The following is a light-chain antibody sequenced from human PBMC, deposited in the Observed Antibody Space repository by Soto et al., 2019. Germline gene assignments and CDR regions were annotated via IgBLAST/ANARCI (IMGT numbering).Light chain of an antibody. CDR3: QQYKNWPL. CDR1: QSVRSH. V-gene: IGKV3-15*01. Sequence: IVMTQSPATLSVSPGGGVTLSCRASQSVRSHLAWYQQKPSQPPRLLIYGASTRATGIPARFSGSGFGTEFTLTISSLQSEDFAVYYCQQYKNWPLFGQGTRL. CDR2: GAS. J-gene: IGKJ5*01.